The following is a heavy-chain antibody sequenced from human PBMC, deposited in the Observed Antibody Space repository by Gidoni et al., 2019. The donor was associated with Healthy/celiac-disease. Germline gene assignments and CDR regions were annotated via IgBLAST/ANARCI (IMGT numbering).Heavy chain of an antibody. Sequence: EVQLLESGGGLVQPGGSLRLSCAASGFTFSSCAMSWVRQAPGKGLGRVSAIRGRGGSPYSADSVKGRFTISRDNSKNTLYLQMNSLRAEDTAVYYCAKDGPPLCSSTSCYRYWGQGTLVTVSS. CDR3: AKDGPPLCSSTSCYRY. CDR2: IRGRGGSP. D-gene: IGHD2-2*01. V-gene: IGHV3-23*01. CDR1: GFTFSSCA. J-gene: IGHJ4*02.